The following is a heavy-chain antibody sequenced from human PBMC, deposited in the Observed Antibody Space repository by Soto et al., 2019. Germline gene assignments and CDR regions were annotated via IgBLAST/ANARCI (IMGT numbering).Heavy chain of an antibody. V-gene: IGHV3-48*03. Sequence: EVHLVESGGGLLQPGGSLRLSCAASGFTFSSYEMKWVRQAPGKGLEWISYISSSGRTISYADSVKGRFTISRDNNKNSLYLQMNSLRGEDTALYYCARISWGEGDSWGQGTLVTVSS. D-gene: IGHD7-27*01. CDR3: ARISWGEGDS. CDR1: GFTFSSYE. J-gene: IGHJ4*02. CDR2: ISSSGRTI.